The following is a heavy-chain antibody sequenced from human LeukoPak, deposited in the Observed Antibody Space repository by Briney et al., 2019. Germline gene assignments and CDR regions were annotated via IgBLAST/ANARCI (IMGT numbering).Heavy chain of an antibody. D-gene: IGHD2-15*01. Sequence: PGGSLRLSCAASGFSFNNYWMHWVRQTPEKGLVWVAHINSDGTTTTYADSVKGRFTISRDNAKNSLYLQLNSLRAEDTAVYYCAREGGYCYGRSCRYFDSWGQGTLVTVSS. CDR2: INSDGTTT. J-gene: IGHJ4*02. V-gene: IGHV3-74*01. CDR1: GFSFNNYW. CDR3: AREGGYCYGRSCRYFDS.